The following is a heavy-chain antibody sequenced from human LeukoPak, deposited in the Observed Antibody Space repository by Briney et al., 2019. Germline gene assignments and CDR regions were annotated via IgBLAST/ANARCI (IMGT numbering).Heavy chain of an antibody. CDR3: AKYSSSWYNWFDP. CDR2: IYYSGST. V-gene: IGHV4-59*01. J-gene: IGHJ5*02. D-gene: IGHD6-13*01. Sequence: SETLSLTCTVSGGSISSYYWSWTRQPPGKGLEWIGYIYYSGSTNYNPSLKSRVTISVDTSKNQFSLKLSSVTAADTAVYYCAKYSSSWYNWFDPWGQGTLVTVSS. CDR1: GGSISSYY.